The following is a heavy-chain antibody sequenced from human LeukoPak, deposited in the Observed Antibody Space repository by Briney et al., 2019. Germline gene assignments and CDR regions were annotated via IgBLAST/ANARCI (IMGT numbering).Heavy chain of an antibody. CDR2: ISGSGGST. Sequence: GGSLRLSCAASGFTFSSYAMSWVRQAPGKGLEWVSAISGSGGSTYYADSVKGRFTISRDNSKNTLYLQMNSLRAEDTAVYYCAKEIFRSGGLPKYFQHWGQGTLVTVSS. D-gene: IGHD2-15*01. V-gene: IGHV3-23*01. CDR3: AKEIFRSGGLPKYFQH. CDR1: GFTFSSYA. J-gene: IGHJ1*01.